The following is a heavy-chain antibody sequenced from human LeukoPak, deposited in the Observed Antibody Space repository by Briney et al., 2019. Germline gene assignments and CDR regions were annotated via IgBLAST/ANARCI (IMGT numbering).Heavy chain of an antibody. D-gene: IGHD5-24*01. CDR3: ASGRLTADGYNLDY. V-gene: IGHV3-21*01. CDR2: ISSSSSYI. CDR1: GFTFSSYS. Sequence: GGSLRLSCAASGFTFSSYSMNWVRQAPGKGLEWVSSISSSSSYIYYADSVKGRFTISRDNAKNSLYLQMNSLRAEDTAVYYCASGRLTADGYNLDYWGQGTLVTVSS. J-gene: IGHJ4*02.